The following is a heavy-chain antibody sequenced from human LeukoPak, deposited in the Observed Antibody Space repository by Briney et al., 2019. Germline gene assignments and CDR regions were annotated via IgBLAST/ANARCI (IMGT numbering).Heavy chain of an antibody. CDR3: ARVFRPSLTVFIIRGAFDI. J-gene: IGHJ3*02. CDR1: GFTFSSYS. D-gene: IGHD3-3*01. V-gene: IGHV3-21*01. Sequence: GGSLRLSCTASGFTFSSYSWNWVRQAPGKGLEWVSSVSTGSNYISYADSVKGRFPISRDNDKTSLYLPMNSLRVEDTAVYYWARVFRPSLTVFIIRGAFDIWGQGTMVTVSS. CDR2: VSTGSNYI.